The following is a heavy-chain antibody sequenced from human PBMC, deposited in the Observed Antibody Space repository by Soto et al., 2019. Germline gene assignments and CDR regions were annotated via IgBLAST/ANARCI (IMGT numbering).Heavy chain of an antibody. V-gene: IGHV4-31*03. D-gene: IGHD3-10*01. CDR3: ARVVHSGEFDF. Sequence: PSETLSLTCTVSGGSITSGSYYWGWVRQHAVKGLEWIGYISSRGSDYRKPSLKSRVTLSLDTSENQFSLNLTTMTVADTAVYYCARVVHSGEFDFWGQGALVTVSS. CDR2: ISSRGSD. J-gene: IGHJ4*02. CDR1: GGSITSGSYY.